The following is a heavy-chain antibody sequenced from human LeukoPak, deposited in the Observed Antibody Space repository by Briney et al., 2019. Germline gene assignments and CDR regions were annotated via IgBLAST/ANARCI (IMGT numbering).Heavy chain of an antibody. CDR2: TSNDGRDK. J-gene: IGHJ4*02. V-gene: IGHV3-30-3*01. CDR1: GFTFSSYA. CDR3: AKDLTTTSADYYFDY. Sequence: GGSLRLSCAASGFTFSSYALHWVRQAPGKGLKWVAVTSNDGRDKHHADSVKGRFTVSRDNSKNTLYLQMNSLRVEDTAVYYCAKDLTTTSADYYFDYWGQGTLVTVSS. D-gene: IGHD1-1*01.